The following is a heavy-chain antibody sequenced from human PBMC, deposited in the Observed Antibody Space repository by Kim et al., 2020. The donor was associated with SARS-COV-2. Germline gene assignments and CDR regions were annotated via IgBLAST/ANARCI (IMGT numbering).Heavy chain of an antibody. D-gene: IGHD6-13*01. Sequence: GGSLRLSCAASGFTFSSYGMHWVRQAPGKGLEWVAVISYDGSNKYYADSVKGRFTISRDNSKNTLYLQMNSLRAEDTAVYYCAKDQAAAGTDDAFDIWGQGTMVTVSS. J-gene: IGHJ3*02. CDR3: AKDQAAAGTDDAFDI. V-gene: IGHV3-30*18. CDR2: ISYDGSNK. CDR1: GFTFSSYG.